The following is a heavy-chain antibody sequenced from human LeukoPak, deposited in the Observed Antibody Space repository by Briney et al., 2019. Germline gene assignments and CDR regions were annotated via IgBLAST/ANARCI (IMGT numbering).Heavy chain of an antibody. V-gene: IGHV5-51*01. CDR3: ARRHSSGYYEGAFDI. Sequence: KSGESLKISCKGSGYSFTTYWIGWVRQMPGKGLEWMGIIFPGDSDTIYSPSFQGQVTISADKSISTAYLQWSSLKASDTAMYYCARRHSSGYYEGAFDIWGQGTMVTVSS. CDR2: IFPGDSDT. CDR1: GYSFTTYW. J-gene: IGHJ3*02. D-gene: IGHD3-22*01.